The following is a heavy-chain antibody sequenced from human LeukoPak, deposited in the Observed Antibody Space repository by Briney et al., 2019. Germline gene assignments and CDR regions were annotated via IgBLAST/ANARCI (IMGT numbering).Heavy chain of an antibody. V-gene: IGHV3-21*01. Sequence: PGGSLRLSCAAPGITFSNYNMNWVRQAPGKGLEWISSITSSSSYTFYADSVKGRFTISRDNAKNSLYLQMNSLRAEDTAVYYCATVEDDSGDYWGEGTLVTVSS. J-gene: IGHJ4*02. CDR2: ITSSSSYT. D-gene: IGHD3-22*01. CDR3: ATVEDDSGDY. CDR1: GITFSNYN.